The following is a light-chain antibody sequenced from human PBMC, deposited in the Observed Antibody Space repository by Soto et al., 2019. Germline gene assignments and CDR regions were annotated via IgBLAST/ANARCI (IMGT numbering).Light chain of an antibody. Sequence: EIVLTQSPGTLSLSPGERATLSCRASQSVTSSYLAWYQQQPGQTPRLLIYGASSRVTGIPDRFSGSGSGTEFTLTISRLEPEDFAVYYCQQYDSSPYTFGQGTKLEIK. J-gene: IGKJ2*01. CDR2: GAS. CDR3: QQYDSSPYT. CDR1: QSVTSSY. V-gene: IGKV3-20*01.